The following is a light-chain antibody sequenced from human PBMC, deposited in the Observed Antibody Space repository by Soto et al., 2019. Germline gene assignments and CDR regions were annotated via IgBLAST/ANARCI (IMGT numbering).Light chain of an antibody. CDR3: QQYGSSPYS. CDR1: QSVRNSY. J-gene: IGKJ2*01. Sequence: EIVLTQSPGTLSLSPGERATLSCRASQSVRNSYLAWYQQKPDQAPRLLISGASGRAAGIPDRFSGSGSGTDFTLTISRLEPEDFAVYYYQQYGSSPYSLGQGTKLEI. V-gene: IGKV3-20*01. CDR2: GAS.